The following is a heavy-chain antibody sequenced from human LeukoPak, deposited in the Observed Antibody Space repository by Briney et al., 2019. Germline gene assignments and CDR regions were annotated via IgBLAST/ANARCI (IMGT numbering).Heavy chain of an antibody. V-gene: IGHV1-2*02. CDR3: ARRIFSSSWYFDY. D-gene: IGHD6-13*01. CDR2: ISPNSGVT. J-gene: IGHJ4*02. Sequence: ASVKVSCKASGYTFTGFYIHWVRQAPGQGLEWMGWISPNSGVTHYAQKFQGRVTMTRDTSISTVYVDLSRLRSDDTAVYYCARRIFSSSWYFDYWGQGALVTVSS. CDR1: GYTFTGFY.